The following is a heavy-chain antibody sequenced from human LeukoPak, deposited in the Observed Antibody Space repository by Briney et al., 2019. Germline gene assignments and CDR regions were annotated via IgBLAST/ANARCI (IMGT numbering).Heavy chain of an antibody. D-gene: IGHD2-21*02. V-gene: IGHV1-69*13. CDR1: GGTFSSYA. CDR3: ARALRHIVVVTADNWFDP. J-gene: IGHJ5*02. Sequence: SVKVSCKASGGTFSSYAISWVRQAPGQGLEWMGGIIPIFGTANYAQKFQGRVTITADESTSTAYMELSSLRSEDTAVYYCARALRHIVVVTADNWFDPWGQGTLVTVSS. CDR2: IIPIFGTA.